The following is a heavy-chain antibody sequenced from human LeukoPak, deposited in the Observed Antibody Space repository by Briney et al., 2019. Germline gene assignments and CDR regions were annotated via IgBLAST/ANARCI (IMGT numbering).Heavy chain of an antibody. V-gene: IGHV4-59*01. CDR3: ARGGSGYPLDY. D-gene: IGHD3-22*01. CDR1: SGSMSSYY. Sequence: SETLSLTCAVSSGSMSSYYWSWIRQRPGQGLEWIGNIYYTGVTNYGPSLKRRLTISLDTAMKQFSLNLRSVTAADTAMYYCARGGSGYPLDYWGQGTLVSVSS. CDR2: IYYTGVT. J-gene: IGHJ4*02.